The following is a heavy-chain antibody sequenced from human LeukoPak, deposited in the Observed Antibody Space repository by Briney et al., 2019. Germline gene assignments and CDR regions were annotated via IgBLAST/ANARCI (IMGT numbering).Heavy chain of an antibody. D-gene: IGHD1-7*01. CDR2: ISGSGGST. CDR1: GFTFSSYA. Sequence: GGSLRLSCAASGFTFSSYAMSWVRQAPGKGLEWVSAISGSGGSTYYADSVKGRFTISRDNSKNTLYLQVNSLRAEDTAVYYCAKKKGYNWNFVIDYFDYWGQGTLVTVSS. V-gene: IGHV3-23*01. J-gene: IGHJ4*02. CDR3: AKKKGYNWNFVIDYFDY.